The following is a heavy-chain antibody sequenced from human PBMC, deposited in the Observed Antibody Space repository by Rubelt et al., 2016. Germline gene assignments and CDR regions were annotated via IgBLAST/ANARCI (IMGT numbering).Heavy chain of an antibody. J-gene: IGHJ2*01. CDR3: ARGSAYWNRGRYFDL. D-gene: IGHD1-1*01. Sequence: QLQLQESGPGLVKPSETLSLTCTVSGGSISSSSYYWGWIRQPPGKGLEWIGEINHSGSTNYNPSLKCRCTISGDTSTNQFSLKRSSVTAADTAVYYCARGSAYWNRGRYFDLWGRGTLVTVSS. V-gene: IGHV4-39*07. CDR1: GGSISSSSYY. CDR2: INHSGST.